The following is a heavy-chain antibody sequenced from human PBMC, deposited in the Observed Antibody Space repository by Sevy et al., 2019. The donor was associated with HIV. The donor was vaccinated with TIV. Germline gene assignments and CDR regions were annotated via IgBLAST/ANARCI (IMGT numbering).Heavy chain of an antibody. CDR1: GFTFSSYS. V-gene: IGHV3-48*01. D-gene: IGHD2-8*01. CDR3: ARGHGYYLASDAFDF. CDR2: INSVSSHI. J-gene: IGHJ3*01. Sequence: GGSLRLSCVASGFTFSSYSLNCVRQAPGKGLEWLSYINSVSSHIYYVDSVKGRFSISRDNAKNSLYLDMGSLRAEDTAVYYCARGHGYYLASDAFDFWGQGTMVTVSS.